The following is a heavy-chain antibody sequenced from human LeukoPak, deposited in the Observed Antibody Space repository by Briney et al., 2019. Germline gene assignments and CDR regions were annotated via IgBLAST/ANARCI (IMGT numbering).Heavy chain of an antibody. CDR3: ARDNDFWSLDY. Sequence: GGSLRLSCAASGFTFNSYWMHWVRQAPGKGLVRVSRIKGDASYANYADSVKGRFTISRDNAKNTLYLQMNSLRVEDTAVYYCARDNDFWSLDYWGQGALVTVSS. CDR2: IKGDASYA. J-gene: IGHJ4*02. V-gene: IGHV3-74*01. D-gene: IGHD3-3*01. CDR1: GFTFNSYW.